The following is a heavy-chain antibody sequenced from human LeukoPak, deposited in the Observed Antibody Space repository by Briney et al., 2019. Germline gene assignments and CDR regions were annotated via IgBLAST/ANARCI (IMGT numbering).Heavy chain of an antibody. Sequence: GGSLRLSCEASGFTFSGYSMNWVRQAPGKGLEWVSFISSSSSYIYYADSVKGRFTISRDNAKNSLYLQMNSLRAEDTALYYCASGGIYYGAAFDFWGQGTLVTVSS. V-gene: IGHV3-21*04. J-gene: IGHJ4*02. CDR3: ASGGIYYGAAFDF. D-gene: IGHD1-26*01. CDR2: ISSSSSYI. CDR1: GFTFSGYS.